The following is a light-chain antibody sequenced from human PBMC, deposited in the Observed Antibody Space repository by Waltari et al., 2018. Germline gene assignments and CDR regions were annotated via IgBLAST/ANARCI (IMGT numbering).Light chain of an antibody. J-gene: IGLJ7*01. V-gene: IGLV3-21*04. CDR1: AIGSKS. CDR3: QVWASSTDHHAV. CDR2: YDS. Sequence: SYVLTQPPSVSVAPGQTARITCGGNAIGSKSVHWYQQKPGQAPVLVIFYDSDRPSGIPERFSGSNSGNTATLSISRVEAGDEAGYYCQVWASSTDHHAVFGGGTQLTVL.